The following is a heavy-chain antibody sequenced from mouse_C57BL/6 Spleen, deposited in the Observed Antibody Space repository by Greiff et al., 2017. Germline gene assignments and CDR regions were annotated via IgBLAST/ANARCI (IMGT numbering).Heavy chain of an antibody. CDR1: GYTFTDYY. CDR2: INPNNGGT. J-gene: IGHJ4*01. Sequence: VQLQQSGPELVKPGASVKISCKASGYTFTDYYMNWVKQSHGKSLEWIGDINPNNGGTSYNQKFKGKATLTVDKSSSTAYMELRSLTSEDSAVYYCARGGHYYGSSYDYAMDYWGQGTSVTVSS. V-gene: IGHV1-26*01. D-gene: IGHD1-1*01. CDR3: ARGGHYYGSSYDYAMDY.